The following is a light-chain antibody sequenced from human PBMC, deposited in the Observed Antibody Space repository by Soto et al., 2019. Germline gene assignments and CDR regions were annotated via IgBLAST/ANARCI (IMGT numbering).Light chain of an antibody. CDR2: GAS. J-gene: IGKJ1*01. CDR3: QQYNNWWT. CDR1: QSVSSSY. Sequence: TQSPGTLSLSTGERATLSCRASQSVSSSYLAWYQQKPGQAPRLLIYGASTRATGIPARFTGSGSGTEFTLTIGSLQFDDSAVYYSQQYNNWWTFGQGTKVDIK. V-gene: IGKV3-15*01.